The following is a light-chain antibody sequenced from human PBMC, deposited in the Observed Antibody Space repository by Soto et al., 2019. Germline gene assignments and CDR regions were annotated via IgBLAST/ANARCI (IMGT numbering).Light chain of an antibody. CDR2: RNN. V-gene: IGLV1-47*01. CDR1: SSNIGSNF. Sequence: QSVLTQPPSASGTPGQRVTISCSGSSSNIGSNFVYWYQQLPGTAPKLLIYRNNQRPSGVPDRFSASKSGTSASLAISGLRSEDEADYYCAAWDDSLSGAIFGGGTKVTVL. CDR3: AAWDDSLSGAI. J-gene: IGLJ2*01.